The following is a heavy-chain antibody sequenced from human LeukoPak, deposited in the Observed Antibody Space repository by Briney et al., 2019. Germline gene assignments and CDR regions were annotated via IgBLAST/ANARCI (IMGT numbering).Heavy chain of an antibody. J-gene: IGHJ4*02. CDR3: ARGVEMATIGYDFDY. Sequence: PSETLSLTCAVYGGSFSGYYWSWIRQPPGKGLEWIGEIDHSGSTNYNPSLKSRVTISVDTSKNQFSLKLSSVTAADTAVYYCARGVEMATIGYDFDYWGQGTLVTVSS. V-gene: IGHV4-34*01. D-gene: IGHD5-24*01. CDR1: GGSFSGYY. CDR2: IDHSGST.